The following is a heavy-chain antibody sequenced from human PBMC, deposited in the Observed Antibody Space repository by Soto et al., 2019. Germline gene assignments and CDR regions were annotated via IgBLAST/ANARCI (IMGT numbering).Heavy chain of an antibody. CDR1: GFTFDDYA. V-gene: IGHV3-9*01. J-gene: IGHJ6*03. CDR3: AKDGLAQTYYDFWSGSSNPYYYYYMDV. D-gene: IGHD3-3*01. Sequence: GGPLRLSCAASGFTFDDYAMHWVRQAPGKGLEWVSGISWNSGSIGYADSVKGRLTISRDNAKNSLYLQMNSLRAEDTALYYCAKDGLAQTYYDFWSGSSNPYYYYYMDVWGKGTTVTVSS. CDR2: ISWNSGSI.